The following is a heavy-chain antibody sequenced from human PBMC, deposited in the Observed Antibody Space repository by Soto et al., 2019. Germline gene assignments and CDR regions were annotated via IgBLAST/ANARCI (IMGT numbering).Heavy chain of an antibody. Sequence: SLTYAVAGCYISDGCSWRLIQQPPGKGLEWIGSIYHSGSTYYNLSLKSRVTISADTSKNQISLKLISVTAADTVLYYCASDLGTGFYVFASWGQGTLVTGFS. CDR2: IYHSGST. V-gene: IGHV4-38-2*01. D-gene: IGHD6-19*01. CDR3: ASDLGTGFYVFAS. J-gene: IGHJ4*02. CDR1: GCYISDGCS.